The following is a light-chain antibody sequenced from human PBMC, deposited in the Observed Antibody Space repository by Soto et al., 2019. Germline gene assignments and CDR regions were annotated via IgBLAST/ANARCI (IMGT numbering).Light chain of an antibody. V-gene: IGKV3-20*01. CDR3: QQYGSSPPT. CDR2: GAS. Sequence: EIVLTQSPGTLSLSPGERATLSCGASQSVSSNYLAWYQRKPGQAPRLLIYGASSRATGISNRFSGSGSGTDFTLTITRLEPEDFAVYYCQQYGSSPPTFGQGTKVEIK. J-gene: IGKJ1*01. CDR1: QSVSSNY.